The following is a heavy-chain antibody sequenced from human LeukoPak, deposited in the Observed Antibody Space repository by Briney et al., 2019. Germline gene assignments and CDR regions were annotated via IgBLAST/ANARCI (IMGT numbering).Heavy chain of an antibody. CDR2: NNHSGST. CDR1: GGSFSGYY. CDR3: ARAPVAATLNWFDP. Sequence: SETLSLTCAVYGGSFSGYYWSWIRQPPGKGLEWIGENNHSGSTNYNPSLKSRVTISVDTSKNQFSLKLSSVTAADTAVYYCARAPVAATLNWFDPWGQGTLVTVSS. J-gene: IGHJ5*02. V-gene: IGHV4-34*01. D-gene: IGHD2-15*01.